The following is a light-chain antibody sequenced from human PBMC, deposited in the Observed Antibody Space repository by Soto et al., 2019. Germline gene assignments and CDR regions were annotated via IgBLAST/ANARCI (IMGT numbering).Light chain of an antibody. CDR2: GAS. CDR3: QQYDSSPWT. V-gene: IGKV3-20*01. Sequence: ESVLMQSPGTLSLSPGERATLSCRASQSVSSSFLAWYQLKPGQAPRLLIYGASSRATGIPDRFSGSGSGTDFTLTISRLEPEDFAVYYCQQYDSSPWTFGQGTKVEIK. J-gene: IGKJ1*01. CDR1: QSVSSSF.